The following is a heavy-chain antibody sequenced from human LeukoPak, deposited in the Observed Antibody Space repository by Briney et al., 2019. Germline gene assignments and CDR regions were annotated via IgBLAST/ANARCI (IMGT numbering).Heavy chain of an antibody. CDR3: AREGRLAWILTGYHDAFDI. J-gene: IGHJ3*02. V-gene: IGHV3-23*01. CDR2: ISGSGGST. D-gene: IGHD3-9*01. Sequence: PGGSLRLSCAASGFTFSSYAMSWVRQAPGKGLEWVSAISGSGGSTYYADSVKGRFTISRDNSKNTLYLQMNSLRAEDTAVYYCAREGRLAWILTGYHDAFDIWGQGTMVTVSS. CDR1: GFTFSSYA.